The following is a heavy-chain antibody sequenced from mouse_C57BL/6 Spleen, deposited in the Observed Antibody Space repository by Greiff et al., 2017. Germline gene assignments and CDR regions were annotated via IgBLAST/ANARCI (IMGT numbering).Heavy chain of an antibody. D-gene: IGHD1-1*01. Sequence: QVQLQQPGAELVRPGSSVKLSCKASGYTFTSYWMDWVKQRPGQGLEWIGNIYPSDSETHYNQKFKDKATLTVDKSSSTAYMQLSSLTSEDSAVYYCARGGDGRSPFAYWGQGTTLTVSS. CDR2: IYPSDSET. V-gene: IGHV1-61*01. CDR1: GYTFTSYW. CDR3: ARGGDGRSPFAY. J-gene: IGHJ2*01.